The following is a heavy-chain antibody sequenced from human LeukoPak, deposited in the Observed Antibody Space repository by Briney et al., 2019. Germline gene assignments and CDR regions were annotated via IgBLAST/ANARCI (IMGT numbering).Heavy chain of an antibody. J-gene: IGHJ5*02. V-gene: IGHV1-46*01. D-gene: IGHD3-3*01. Sequence: ASVKVSCKASGYTFTSYYMHWVRQAPGQGLEWMGIINPSGGSTSYAQKFQGRVTMTRDMSTSTVYMELSSLRSEDTAVYYCARDEVVSDYDFWSGYYRRGAGFDPWGQGTLVTVSS. CDR1: GYTFTSYY. CDR2: INPSGGST. CDR3: ARDEVVSDYDFWSGYYRRGAGFDP.